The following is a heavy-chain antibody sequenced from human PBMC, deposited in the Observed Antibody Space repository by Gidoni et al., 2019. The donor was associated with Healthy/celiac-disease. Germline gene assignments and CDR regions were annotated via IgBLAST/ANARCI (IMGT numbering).Heavy chain of an antibody. CDR1: GFTFSDYY. V-gene: IGHV3-11*06. J-gene: IGHJ4*02. CDR2: ISSSSSYT. D-gene: IGHD2-15*01. Sequence: QVQLVESGGGLVKPGGSLRLSCAASGFTFSDYYMSWIRQAPGKGLEWVSYISSSSSYTNYADSVKGRFTISRDNAKNSLYLQMNSLRAEDTAVYYCARRYCSGGSCYSDYWGQGTLVTVSS. CDR3: ARRYCSGGSCYSDY.